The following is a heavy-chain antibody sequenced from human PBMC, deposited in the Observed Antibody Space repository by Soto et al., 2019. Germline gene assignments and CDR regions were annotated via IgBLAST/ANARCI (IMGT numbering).Heavy chain of an antibody. J-gene: IGHJ6*02. V-gene: IGHV1-8*01. CDR1: GYTFTSYD. Sequence: QVQLVQSGAEVKKPGASVKVSCKASGYTFTSYDINWVRQATGQGLEWMGWMNPNSGNTGYAQKFQGRVTMTRNTSISTGYMELSSLRSEDTAVYYCARGIPAAGFYYYYYYGMDVWGQGTTVTVSS. CDR2: MNPNSGNT. CDR3: ARGIPAAGFYYYYYYGMDV. D-gene: IGHD6-13*01.